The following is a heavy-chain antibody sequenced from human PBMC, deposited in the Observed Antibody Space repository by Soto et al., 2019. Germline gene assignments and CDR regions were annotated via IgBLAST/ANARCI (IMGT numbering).Heavy chain of an antibody. V-gene: IGHV3-66*01. D-gene: IGHD3-9*01. Sequence: EVQLVESGGGLVQPGGSLRLSCAASGFTVSSKYMSWVRQAPGKGLEWVSVIYTDGTTYYEESVKGRFTISRDNSKNTLYFQLNNLRAEDKGVYYCARDRDDIMTGPIDYWGQGTLVTVSS. J-gene: IGHJ4*02. CDR3: ARDRDDIMTGPIDY. CDR2: IYTDGTT. CDR1: GFTVSSKY.